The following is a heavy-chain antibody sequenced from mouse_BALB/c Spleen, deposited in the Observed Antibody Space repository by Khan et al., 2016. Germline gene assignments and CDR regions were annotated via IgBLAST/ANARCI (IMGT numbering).Heavy chain of an antibody. CDR3: TIICDGYYEFAY. CDR2: ISSGGSYI. CDR1: GFIFSSYT. Sequence: EVELVESGGGLVKPGGSLKLSCAASGFIFSSYTMSWVRQTPEERLEWVATISSGGSYIYYPDSVKGRFTISRDNAKNTLYLQMRSLKSEDTAMYYCTIICDGYYEFAYWGQGTLVTVSA. D-gene: IGHD2-3*01. V-gene: IGHV5-6-4*01. J-gene: IGHJ3*01.